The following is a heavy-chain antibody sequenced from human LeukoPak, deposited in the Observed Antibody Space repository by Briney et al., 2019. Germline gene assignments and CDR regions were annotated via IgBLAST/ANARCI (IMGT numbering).Heavy chain of an antibody. Sequence: GGSLRLSCAASGFTFSSYSMNWVRQAPGKGLEWVSSISSSSSYIYYADSVKGRFTISRDHAKNSLYLQMNSLRAEDTAVYYCAREYGGNGAFDIWGQGTMVTVSS. CDR2: ISSSSSYI. D-gene: IGHD4-23*01. J-gene: IGHJ3*02. CDR3: AREYGGNGAFDI. V-gene: IGHV3-21*01. CDR1: GFTFSSYS.